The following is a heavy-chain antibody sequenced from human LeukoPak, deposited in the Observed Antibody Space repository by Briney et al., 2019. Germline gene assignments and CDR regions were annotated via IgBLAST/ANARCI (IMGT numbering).Heavy chain of an antibody. J-gene: IGHJ4*02. CDR1: GYTLTELS. Sequence: ASVKVSCKVSGYTLTELSMHWVRQAPGKGLEWMGGFDPEDGETIYAQKFQGGVTMTEDTSTDTAYMELSRLRSEDTAVYSCATEGGAVAGLFDYWGQGTLVTVSS. D-gene: IGHD6-19*01. CDR2: FDPEDGET. V-gene: IGHV1-24*01. CDR3: ATEGGAVAGLFDY.